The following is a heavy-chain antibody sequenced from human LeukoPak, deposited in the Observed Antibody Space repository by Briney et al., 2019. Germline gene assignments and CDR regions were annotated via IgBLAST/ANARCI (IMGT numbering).Heavy chain of an antibody. Sequence: SETLSLTCSVTGGSFSSRSYYWGWIRQPPGKGLEWIGSIYCSVTTYYNPSLKSRVTISVDTSKNQFSLKLSSVTAADTAMYFCARYVNDNGGRHAFDIWGQGTMVTVSS. J-gene: IGHJ3*02. CDR1: GGSFSSRSYY. V-gene: IGHV4-39*01. D-gene: IGHD4-23*01. CDR2: IYCSVTT. CDR3: ARYVNDNGGRHAFDI.